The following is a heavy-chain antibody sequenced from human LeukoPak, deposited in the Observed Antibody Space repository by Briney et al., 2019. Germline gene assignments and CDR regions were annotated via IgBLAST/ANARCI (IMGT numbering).Heavy chain of an antibody. J-gene: IGHJ4*02. D-gene: IGHD3-10*01. CDR2: IIPIFGTA. CDR1: GGTFSSYA. CDR3: ARDEGALLWFGEFNY. V-gene: IGHV1-69*05. Sequence: VASVKVSCKASGGTFSSYAISWVRQAPGQGLEWMGGIIPIFGTANYAQKLQGRVTMTTDTSTSTAYMELRSLRSDDTAVYYCARDEGALLWFGEFNYWGQGTLVTVSS.